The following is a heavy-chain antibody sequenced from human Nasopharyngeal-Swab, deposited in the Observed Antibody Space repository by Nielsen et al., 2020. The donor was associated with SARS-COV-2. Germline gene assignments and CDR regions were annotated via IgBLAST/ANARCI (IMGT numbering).Heavy chain of an antibody. D-gene: IGHD1-26*01. Sequence: GGSLRLSCAASGFTVSSNYMSWVRQAPGKGLEWVSVIYSGGSTYYADSVKGRFTISRDNSKNTLYLQMNSLRAEDTAVYYCARESGSYPDYYYYYMDVWGKGTTVTVSS. CDR2: IYSGGST. CDR1: GFTVSSNY. J-gene: IGHJ6*03. CDR3: ARESGSYPDYYYYYMDV. V-gene: IGHV3-53*05.